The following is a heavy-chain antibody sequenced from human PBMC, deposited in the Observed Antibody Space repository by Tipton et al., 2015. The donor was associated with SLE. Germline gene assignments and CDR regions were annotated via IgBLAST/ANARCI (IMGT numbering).Heavy chain of an antibody. CDR1: ADSIRRSY. Sequence: TLSLTCSVSADSIRRSYWSWIRQPPGKGLEWIGYIYYTGDTNYNPFLRSRVTISADTSKNQFSLKLTSVTAADTAVYYCARDPKYWGQGTLVIVSS. J-gene: IGHJ4*02. CDR3: ARDPKY. CDR2: IYYTGDT. V-gene: IGHV4-59*12.